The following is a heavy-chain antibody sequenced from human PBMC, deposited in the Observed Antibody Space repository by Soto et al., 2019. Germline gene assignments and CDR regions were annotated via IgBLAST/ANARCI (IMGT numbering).Heavy chain of an antibody. CDR1: GFSFSSYW. CDR3: ARDSQWPPIHYYGMDV. CDR2: IKEDGSEK. Sequence: GGSLRLSCAASGFSFSSYWMSWVRQAPGKGLEWVANIKEDGSEKYYVDSVKGRFTISRDNAKNSLYLQMNSLRAEDTAVYYCARDSQWPPIHYYGMDVWGQGTTVTVSS. D-gene: IGHD6-19*01. V-gene: IGHV3-7*04. J-gene: IGHJ6*02.